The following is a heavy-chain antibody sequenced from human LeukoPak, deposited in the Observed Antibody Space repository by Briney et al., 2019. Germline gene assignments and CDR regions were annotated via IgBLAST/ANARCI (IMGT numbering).Heavy chain of an antibody. V-gene: IGHV1-2*06. D-gene: IGHD6-13*01. Sequence: ASVKVSCKASGYTFTGYYMHWVRQAPGQGLEWMGRINPNSGGTNYAQKFQGRVTMTRDTSISTAYMELSRLRPDDTAVYYCARVSTRIAAAGLNYWGQGTLVTVSS. CDR1: GYTFTGYY. CDR3: ARVSTRIAAAGLNY. J-gene: IGHJ4*02. CDR2: INPNSGGT.